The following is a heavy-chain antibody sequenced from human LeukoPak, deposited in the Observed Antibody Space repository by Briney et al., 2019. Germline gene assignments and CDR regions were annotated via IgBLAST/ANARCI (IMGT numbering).Heavy chain of an antibody. CDR1: GFTFSSYE. D-gene: IGHD1-26*01. CDR3: AKNRDTIFFDH. Sequence: GGSLRLSCAASGFTFSSYEMNWVRQAPGKGLEWVSYISSSGSTIYYADSVKGRFTISRDNAKNSLYLQMNSLRADDTAVYYCAKNRDTIFFDHWGQGTLVTVSS. CDR2: ISSSGSTI. J-gene: IGHJ4*02. V-gene: IGHV3-48*03.